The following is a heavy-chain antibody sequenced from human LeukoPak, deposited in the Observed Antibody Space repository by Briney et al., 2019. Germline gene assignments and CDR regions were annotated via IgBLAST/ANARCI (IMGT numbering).Heavy chain of an antibody. D-gene: IGHD3-22*01. CDR2: ISAYNGNT. Sequence: ASVKVSCKASGYTFTSYGISWVRQAPGQGLEWMGWISAYNGNTNYAQKFQGRVTMTTDTSTSTAYMELRSLTSDDRAVFYCARGLPPRRNYDSSGYYSYYFDYWGQGTLVTVSS. CDR1: GYTFTSYG. J-gene: IGHJ4*02. CDR3: ARGLPPRRNYDSSGYYSYYFDY. V-gene: IGHV1-18*01.